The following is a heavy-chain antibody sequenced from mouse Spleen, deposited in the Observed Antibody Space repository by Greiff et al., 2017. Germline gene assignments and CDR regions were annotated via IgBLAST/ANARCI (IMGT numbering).Heavy chain of an antibody. Sequence: VQLKESGGGLVKPGGSLKLSCAASGFTFSSYAMSWVRQTPEKRLEWVATISDGGSYTYYPDNVKGRFTISRDNAKNNLYLQMSHLKSEDTAMYYCARDRQLRPFAYWGQGTLVTVSA. V-gene: IGHV5-4*01. J-gene: IGHJ3*01. CDR1: GFTFSSYA. CDR3: ARDRQLRPFAY. D-gene: IGHD3-2*02. CDR2: ISDGGSYT.